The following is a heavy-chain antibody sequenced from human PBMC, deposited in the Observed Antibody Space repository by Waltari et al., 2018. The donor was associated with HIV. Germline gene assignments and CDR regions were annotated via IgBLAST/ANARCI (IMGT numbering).Heavy chain of an antibody. Sequence: QVRLVQSGAEVKKPGSSMKISCKASGDPFSSNAVTWVRQAPGQGLEWMGRIIPVLHTADYAQKFQGRVTITVDRSTATVYMELSSLRSDDTAVYYCARGRGIHLGMDVWGQGTTVTVSS. V-gene: IGHV1-69*04. J-gene: IGHJ6*02. CDR2: IIPVLHTA. CDR1: GDPFSSNA. D-gene: IGHD5-12*01. CDR3: ARGRGIHLGMDV.